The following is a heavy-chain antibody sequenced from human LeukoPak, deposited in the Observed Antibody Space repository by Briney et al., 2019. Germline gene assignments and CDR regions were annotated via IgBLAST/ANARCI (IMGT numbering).Heavy chain of an antibody. Sequence: SVKVSCKASGGTFISYAISWVRQAPGQGLEWMGGIIPIFGTANYAQKFQGRVTITADESTSTAYMELSSLRSEDTAVYYCARDLDHGYEYYYYYYMDVWGKGTTVTVSS. CDR3: ARDLDHGYEYYYYYYMDV. CDR2: IIPIFGTA. J-gene: IGHJ6*03. CDR1: GGTFISYA. D-gene: IGHD3-3*01. V-gene: IGHV1-69*13.